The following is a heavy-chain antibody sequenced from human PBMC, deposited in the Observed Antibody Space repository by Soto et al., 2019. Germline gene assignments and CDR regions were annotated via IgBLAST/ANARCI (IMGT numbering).Heavy chain of an antibody. D-gene: IGHD4-17*01. CDR2: VYYSGIT. V-gene: IGHV4-31*03. CDR1: GGSIRSGGYY. CDR3: AGDTAAPYGDYRYWYFDL. J-gene: IGHJ2*01. Sequence: QVQLQESGPGLVKPSQTLSLTCTVSGGSIRSGGYYWSWIRQQPGKGLEWIGYVYYSGITYYNPSLKSRVTISVDTSKNQFSLKLSSVTAADTAVYYCAGDTAAPYGDYRYWYFDLWGRDTLVTVSS.